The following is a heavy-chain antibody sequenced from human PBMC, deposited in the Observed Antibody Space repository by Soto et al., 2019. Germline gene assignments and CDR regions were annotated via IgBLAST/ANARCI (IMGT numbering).Heavy chain of an antibody. J-gene: IGHJ4*02. V-gene: IGHV3-33*05. Sequence: QVHLVESGGGVVQPGTSLRLSCVGSGFTFRSYVIHWVRQAPGKGLEWVALTSYDGSNNFYGDSVKGRFTISRHNSRNTVELHMDSLRFEYTALYYCARWGTTGGLDVWGQGTLVSVSS. D-gene: IGHD3-16*01. CDR2: TSYDGSNN. CDR1: GFTFRSYV. CDR3: ARWGTTGGLDV.